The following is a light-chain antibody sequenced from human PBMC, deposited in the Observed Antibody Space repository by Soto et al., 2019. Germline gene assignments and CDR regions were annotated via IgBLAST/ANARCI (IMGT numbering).Light chain of an antibody. J-gene: IGLJ2*01. CDR3: SSYVDRFSVI. Sequence: QSALTQPPSASGSLGQSVTISCTGTSGDVGHYNYVSWYQQQPGNAPKLMIYEVTKRPSGVPDRFSGSKSGTTASLTVSGLQAEDEDDYYGSSYVDRFSVIFGGGTKLTVL. CDR2: EVT. V-gene: IGLV2-8*01. CDR1: SGDVGHYNY.